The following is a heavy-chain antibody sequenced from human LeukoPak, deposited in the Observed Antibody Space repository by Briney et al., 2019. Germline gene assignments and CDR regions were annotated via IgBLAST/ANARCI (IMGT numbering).Heavy chain of an antibody. D-gene: IGHD5-18*01. CDR1: GFIFNNYN. J-gene: IGHJ3*02. CDR3: ARGRHSYGRDAFDI. CDR2: ISSSSSYI. V-gene: IGHV3-21*01. Sequence: GGSLRLSCAASGFIFNNYNMNWVRQAPGKGLEWVSPISSSSSYIYYADSVKGRFTISRDNAKNSLYLQMNSLRAEDTAVYYCARGRHSYGRDAFDIWGQGTMVTVSS.